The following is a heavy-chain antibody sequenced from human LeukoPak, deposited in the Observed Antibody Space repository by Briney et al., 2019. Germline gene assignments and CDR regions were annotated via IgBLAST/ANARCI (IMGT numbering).Heavy chain of an antibody. J-gene: IGHJ4*02. Sequence: SQTLSLTCTVSGGSISSGDYYWSWIRQPPGKGLEWIGEINHSGSTNYNPSLKSRVTISVDTSKIQFSLKLSSVTAADTAVYYCARYYYDGSGYFHFDYWGQGTLVTVSS. D-gene: IGHD3-22*01. V-gene: IGHV4-30-4*01. CDR1: GGSISSGDYY. CDR3: ARYYYDGSGYFHFDY. CDR2: INHSGST.